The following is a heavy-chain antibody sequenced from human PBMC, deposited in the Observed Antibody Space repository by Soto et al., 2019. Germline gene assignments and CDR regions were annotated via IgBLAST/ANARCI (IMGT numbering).Heavy chain of an antibody. J-gene: IGHJ4*02. CDR2: ISAYNGNT. Sequence: QGQLVQSGAEVKKRGAAVKGSCKASGYTFTNFGISWVRQAPGQGLEWMGWISAYNGNTNYAQKFQGRVTMTTDTSTTTAYMEVRSLRFDDTAVYYCARGGTPVDYCGQGTLVTVAS. CDR1: GYTFTNFG. V-gene: IGHV1-18*01. D-gene: IGHD3-16*01. CDR3: ARGGTPVDY.